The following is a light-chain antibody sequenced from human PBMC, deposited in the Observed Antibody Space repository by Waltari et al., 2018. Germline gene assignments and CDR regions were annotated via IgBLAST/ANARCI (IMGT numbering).Light chain of an antibody. CDR3: HVWDGKTVM. J-gene: IGLJ3*02. Sequence: SSVLTQAPSVSVAPGQTATVTCGGDNIGGRRVHWYQQRPGRAPVLGVYLDSDRPTGIPDRFSGSKSGNAATLTISRVEAGDEADYYCHVWDGKTVMFGGGTKLTVL. V-gene: IGLV3-21*02. CDR1: NIGGRR. CDR2: LDS.